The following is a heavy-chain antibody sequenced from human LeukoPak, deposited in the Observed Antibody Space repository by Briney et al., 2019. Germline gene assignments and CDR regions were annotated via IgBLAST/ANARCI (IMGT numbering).Heavy chain of an antibody. Sequence: GESLKISCQGSGYSFTNYWIAWVRQMPGKGLEWMGIIYPGDSDTKYSPSFQGQVTISADKSITTAYLQWSSLKASDTAMYYCARQGSGLRWQTFDYWGQGTLVTVSS. CDR2: IYPGDSDT. J-gene: IGHJ4*02. CDR3: ARQGSGLRWQTFDY. V-gene: IGHV5-51*01. CDR1: GYSFTNYW. D-gene: IGHD4-23*01.